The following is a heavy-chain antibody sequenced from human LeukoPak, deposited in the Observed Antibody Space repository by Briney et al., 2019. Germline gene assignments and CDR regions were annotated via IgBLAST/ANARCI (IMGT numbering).Heavy chain of an antibody. Sequence: GGSLRLSCAASRFTFTRHAMSWVRQAAGKGLEWVSTTGLESVHTLCADSVQGRFTVSRDNSRNTLDLQMDNLTVDDTAIYYCVRGDDIGKHPTRAYYFDIWGQGTLVSVSS. CDR1: RFTFTRHA. J-gene: IGHJ4*02. CDR3: VRGDDIGKHPTRAYYFDI. V-gene: IGHV3-23*01. CDR2: TGLESVHT. D-gene: IGHD3-10*01.